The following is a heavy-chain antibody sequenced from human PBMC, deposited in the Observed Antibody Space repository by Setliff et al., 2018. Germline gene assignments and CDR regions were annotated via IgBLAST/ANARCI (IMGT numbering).Heavy chain of an antibody. CDR1: SGSISYNNW. J-gene: IGHJ4*02. D-gene: IGHD3-3*01. CDR3: ARDDTYDFWGGHGHLDS. Sequence: TLSLTCAVSSGSISYNNWWTWVRQPPGKGLEWIGEIYHTESTNYNPSLKSRVTISLDKSKNQFSLELSSVTAADTAVYYCARDDTYDFWGGHGHLDSWGQGILVTVSS. V-gene: IGHV4-4*02. CDR2: IYHTEST.